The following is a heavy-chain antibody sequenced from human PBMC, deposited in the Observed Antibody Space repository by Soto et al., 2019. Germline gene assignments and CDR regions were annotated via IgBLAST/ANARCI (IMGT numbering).Heavy chain of an antibody. Sequence: PSETLSLTCTVSGGSISSGDYYWSWIRQPPGKGLEWIGYIYYSGSTYYNPSLTSRVTISVDTSKNQFSLKLSSVTAADTAVYYCARHRYSYGVYYFDYWGQGTLVTVSS. D-gene: IGHD5-18*01. CDR1: GGSISSGDYY. J-gene: IGHJ4*02. CDR3: ARHRYSYGVYYFDY. CDR2: IYYSGST. V-gene: IGHV4-30-4*01.